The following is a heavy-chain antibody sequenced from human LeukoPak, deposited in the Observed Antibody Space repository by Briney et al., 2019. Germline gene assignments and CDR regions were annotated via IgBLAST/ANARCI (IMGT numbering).Heavy chain of an antibody. D-gene: IGHD6-19*01. CDR2: ISGSGGST. J-gene: IGHJ4*02. CDR1: GFTFSSYA. Sequence: GGSLRLSCAASGFTFSSYAMSWVRQAPGKGLEWVSAISGSGGSTYYADSVRGRFTISRDNSKNTLYLQMNSLRAEDTAVYYCAKDRGGSGWSFDYWGQGTLDTVSS. V-gene: IGHV3-23*01. CDR3: AKDRGGSGWSFDY.